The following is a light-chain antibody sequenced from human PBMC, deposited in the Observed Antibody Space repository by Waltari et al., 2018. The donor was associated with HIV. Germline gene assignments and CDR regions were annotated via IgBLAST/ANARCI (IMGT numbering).Light chain of an antibody. J-gene: IGLJ2*01. Sequence: QSALTQPASVSGSPGQSITISCTGTSSDVGGYNLVSWYQQHPGKAPKLLIYEVSKRPSGVSNRVPGSKSGNPASLTISGLQAEDEADYYCCAYAGSTTYVIFGGGTKLTVL. CDR2: EVS. CDR3: CAYAGSTTYVI. CDR1: SSDVGGYNL. V-gene: IGLV2-23*02.